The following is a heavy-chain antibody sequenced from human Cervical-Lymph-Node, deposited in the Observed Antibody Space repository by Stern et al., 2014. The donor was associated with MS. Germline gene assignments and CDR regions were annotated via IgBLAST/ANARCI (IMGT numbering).Heavy chain of an antibody. CDR1: GYTFTGYY. CDR2: IIPNNGDT. D-gene: IGHD5-24*01. CDR3: AKDGYNY. V-gene: IGHV1-2*02. J-gene: IGHJ4*02. Sequence: VQLVESGAEVKKPGASVKVSCKASGYTFTGYYIPWVRQAPGPGLEWMGWIIPNNGDTNYAQNFQGRVTMTRDTSISTAYMELSRLRSDDTAVYYCAKDGYNYWGQGTLVTVSS.